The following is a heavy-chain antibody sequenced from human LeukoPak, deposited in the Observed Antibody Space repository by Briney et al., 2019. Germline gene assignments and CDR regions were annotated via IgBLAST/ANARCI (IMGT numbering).Heavy chain of an antibody. D-gene: IGHD3-9*01. CDR3: ARDSMNDSVTGFRSSSWIDA. V-gene: IGHV1-18*01. CDR1: GYTFISYG. Sequence: ASVKVSCKASGYTFISYGISWVRQAPGQGLEWMGWISPFNGNTNYAQKLQGRVTMTTDASTSTAYMELRSLRSDDTAASYCARDSMNDSVTGFRSSSWIDAWGQGTLVTVSS. CDR2: ISPFNGNT. J-gene: IGHJ5*01.